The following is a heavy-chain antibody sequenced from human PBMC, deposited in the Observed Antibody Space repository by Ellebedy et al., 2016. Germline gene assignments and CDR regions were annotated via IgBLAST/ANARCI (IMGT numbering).Heavy chain of an antibody. Sequence: SETLSLTCTVSGGSISSYYWSWIRQPPGKGLEWIGYIYYSGSTNYNPSLKSRVTISVDTSKNQFSLKLSSVTAADTAVYYCARVPGYSSGWYMYYYYYYGMDVWGQGTTVTVSS. J-gene: IGHJ6*02. CDR3: ARVPGYSSGWYMYYYYYYGMDV. V-gene: IGHV4-59*08. CDR2: IYYSGST. CDR1: GGSISSYY. D-gene: IGHD6-19*01.